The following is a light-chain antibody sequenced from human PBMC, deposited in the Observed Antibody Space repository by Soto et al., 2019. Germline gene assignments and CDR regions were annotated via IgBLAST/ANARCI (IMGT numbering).Light chain of an antibody. V-gene: IGLV2-23*01. CDR1: SSDVGAHNY. Sequence: QSALTQPASVSGSPGQSIAISCTGTSSDVGAHNYVSWYQQHPGKAPKVMIYEGSKRPSGVSNRFSGSKSGNTASLTISGLQAEDEGDYYCCSYAGRSTWVFGGGTKLTVL. CDR2: EGS. J-gene: IGLJ3*02. CDR3: CSYAGRSTWV.